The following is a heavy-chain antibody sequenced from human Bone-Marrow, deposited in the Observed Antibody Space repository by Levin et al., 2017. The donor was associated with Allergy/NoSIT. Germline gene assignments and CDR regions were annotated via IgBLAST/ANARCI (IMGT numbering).Heavy chain of an antibody. Sequence: GESLKISFAASGFTFSHYGMHWVRQAPGKGLEWVAVISNDGSNTDYAASVKGRLTISRDNSKTTLYLQMNSLRPDDTAVYYCVKDRDDFGNYYFDYWGQGTLVAVSS. V-gene: IGHV3-30*18. J-gene: IGHJ4*02. CDR3: VKDRDDFGNYYFDY. CDR2: ISNDGSNT. CDR1: GFTFSHYG. D-gene: IGHD4-17*01.